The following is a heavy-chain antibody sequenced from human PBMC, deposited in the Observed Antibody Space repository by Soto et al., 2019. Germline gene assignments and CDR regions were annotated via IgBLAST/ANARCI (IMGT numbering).Heavy chain of an antibody. D-gene: IGHD1-26*01. CDR1: GGSFSGYS. CDR2: INHSGST. J-gene: IGHJ4*02. Sequence: QVQLQQWGAGLLKPSETLSLTCAVYGGSFSGYSWTWIRQSPGKGLEWIGQINHSGSTTYNPSLTSRATRSLGPSKTQCSLELSSVTAADTAVYYCARGLFSENYYSGGWYYFDYWGQGTLVTVSS. CDR3: ARGLFSENYYSGGWYYFDY. V-gene: IGHV4-34*01.